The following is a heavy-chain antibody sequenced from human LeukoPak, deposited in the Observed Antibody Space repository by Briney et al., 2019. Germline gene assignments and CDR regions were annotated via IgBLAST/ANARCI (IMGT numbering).Heavy chain of an antibody. Sequence: GGSLRLSCAASGFTFSSYWMHWVRQAPGKGLVWVSRINSDGSSTSYADSVKGRFTISRDNAKNTLYLQRTSLRAEDTAVYYCAKRDSGASLRYFDYWGQGTLVTVSS. CDR3: AKRDSGASLRYFDY. V-gene: IGHV3-74*01. CDR2: INSDGSST. D-gene: IGHD2-15*01. CDR1: GFTFSSYW. J-gene: IGHJ4*02.